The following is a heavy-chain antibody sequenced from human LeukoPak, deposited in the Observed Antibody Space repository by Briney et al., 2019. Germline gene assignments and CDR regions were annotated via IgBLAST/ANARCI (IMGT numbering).Heavy chain of an antibody. J-gene: IGHJ5*02. CDR2: MNPNSGNT. V-gene: IGHV1-8*01. Sequence: ASVKVSCKASGYTFTSYDINWVRQATGRGLEWMGWMNPNSGNTGYAQKFQGRVTMTRNTSISTAYMELSSLRSEDTAVYYCARQPYSSSWYLNWFDPWGQGTLVTVSS. CDR1: GYTFTSYD. D-gene: IGHD6-13*01. CDR3: ARQPYSSSWYLNWFDP.